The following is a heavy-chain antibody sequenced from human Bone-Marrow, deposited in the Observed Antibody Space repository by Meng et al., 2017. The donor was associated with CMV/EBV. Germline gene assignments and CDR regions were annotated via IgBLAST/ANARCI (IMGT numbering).Heavy chain of an antibody. CDR2: IYYIGRT. CDR1: GGSISSSSYY. V-gene: IGHV4-39*07. Sequence: SETLSLTCTGSGGSISSSSYYWGWIRQPPGKGLGWIGGIYYIGRTYYNPSLKGRVTISVATSKNQFSLKLSTVTAADKAVYYCAMLEYSSSFYYYGMDVWGQGTTVTVSS. CDR3: AMLEYSSSFYYYGMDV. J-gene: IGHJ6*02. D-gene: IGHD6-6*01.